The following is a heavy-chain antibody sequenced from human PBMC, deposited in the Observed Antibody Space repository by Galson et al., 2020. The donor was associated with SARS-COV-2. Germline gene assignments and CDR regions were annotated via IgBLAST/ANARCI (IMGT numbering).Heavy chain of an antibody. CDR1: GFTFSSYW. Sequence: GESLKISCAASGFTFSSYWMHWVRQAPGKGLVWVSRINSDGSSTSYADSVKGRFTISRDNAKNTLYLQMNSLRAEDTAVYYCARDQGAWYSSGWYYYYYGMDVWGQGTTVTVSS. J-gene: IGHJ6*02. V-gene: IGHV3-74*01. CDR3: ARDQGAWYSSGWYYYYYGMDV. D-gene: IGHD6-19*01. CDR2: INSDGSST.